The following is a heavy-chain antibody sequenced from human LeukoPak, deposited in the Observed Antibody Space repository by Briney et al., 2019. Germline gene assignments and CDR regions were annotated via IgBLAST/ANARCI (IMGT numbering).Heavy chain of an antibody. V-gene: IGHV4-38-2*01. CDR1: GYSISSGYY. D-gene: IGHD6-6*01. J-gene: IGHJ4*02. CDR2: IYHSGST. CDR3: ARRLVVLQGFDY. Sequence: SETLSLTCAVSGYSISSGYYWGWIRPPPGKGLEWIGSIYHSGSTYYNPSLKSRVTISVDTSKNQFSLKLSSVTAADTAVYYCARRLVVLQGFDYWGQGTLVTVSS.